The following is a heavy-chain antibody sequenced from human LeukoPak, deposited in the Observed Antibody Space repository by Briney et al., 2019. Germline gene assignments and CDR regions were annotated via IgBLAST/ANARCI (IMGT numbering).Heavy chain of an antibody. CDR3: ARLKRGDYYYYMDV. CDR1: GGSISSYY. D-gene: IGHD3-10*01. J-gene: IGHJ6*03. Sequence: SETLSLTCTVSGGSISSYYWSWIRQPPGKGLEWVGYIYYSGSTNYNPSLKSRVTISVDTSKNQFSLKLSSVTAADTAVYYCARLKRGDYYYYMDVWGKGTTVTISS. V-gene: IGHV4-59*01. CDR2: IYYSGST.